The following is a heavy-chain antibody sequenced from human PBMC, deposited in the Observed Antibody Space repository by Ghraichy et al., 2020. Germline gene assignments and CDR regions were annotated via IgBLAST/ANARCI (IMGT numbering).Heavy chain of an antibody. D-gene: IGHD6-13*01. J-gene: IGHJ6*03. Sequence: GESLNISCAASGFTFSSYAMSWVRQAPGKGLEWVSAISGSGGSTYYADSVKGRFTISRDNSKNTLYLQMNSLRAEDTAVYYCAKGMYSSSWSLSYMDVWGKGTTVTVSS. CDR3: AKGMYSSSWSLSYMDV. CDR2: ISGSGGST. V-gene: IGHV3-23*01. CDR1: GFTFSSYA.